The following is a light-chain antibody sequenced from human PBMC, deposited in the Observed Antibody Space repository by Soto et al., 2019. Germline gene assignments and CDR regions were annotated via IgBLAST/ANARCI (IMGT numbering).Light chain of an antibody. V-gene: IGKV3-15*01. CDR2: GAS. CDR3: QQYNNWPPMWT. CDR1: HSVSSN. J-gene: IGKJ1*01. Sequence: EIVMTQSPATLSVSPGERATLSCRASHSVSSNLAWYQQKPGQAPRLLIYGASTRATGIPARFSGSGSGTEFTLTISSLQSEDFAVYYCQQYNNWPPMWTFAQGPKVDIK.